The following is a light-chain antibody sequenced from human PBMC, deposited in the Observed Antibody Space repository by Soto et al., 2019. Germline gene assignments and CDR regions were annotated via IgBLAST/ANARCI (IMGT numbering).Light chain of an antibody. V-gene: IGLV7-46*01. CDR1: TGAVTSGHY. J-gene: IGLJ2*01. CDR3: LLSYSAIGV. Sequence: QAVVTQEPSLTVSPGGTVTLTCGSSTGAVTSGHYPYWFQQMPGQAPRTLIFDTSNKHSYTPARFSGSLLGGKAALTLSGAQPEDEADYYCLLSYSAIGVFGGGTKLTVL. CDR2: DTS.